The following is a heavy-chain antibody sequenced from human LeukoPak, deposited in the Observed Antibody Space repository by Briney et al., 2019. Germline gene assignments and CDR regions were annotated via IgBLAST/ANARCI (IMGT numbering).Heavy chain of an antibody. Sequence: TSETLSLTCTVSGGSISSSSCYWGWIRQPPGKGLEWIGSIYYSGSTYYNPSLKSRVTISVDTSKNQFSLKLSSVTAADTAVYYCARPAGYCTNGVCSHYYYYYMDVWGKGTTVTVSS. V-gene: IGHV4-39*01. CDR1: GGSISSSSCY. CDR3: ARPAGYCTNGVCSHYYYYYMDV. CDR2: IYYSGST. J-gene: IGHJ6*03. D-gene: IGHD2-8*01.